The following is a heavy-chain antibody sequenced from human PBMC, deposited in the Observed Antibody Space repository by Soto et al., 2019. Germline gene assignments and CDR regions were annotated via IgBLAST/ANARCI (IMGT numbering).Heavy chain of an antibody. Sequence: EVQLVESGGGLVRPGRSLRLSCSTSGFTFGDYGMTWFRQAPGKGLEWVGLIRSKSYGKTTEYAASATDRFTISRDDSKRFAYLQMNSLKADDTAVYYCTRERWVYGDPMWYFDLWGRGSQVTVSS. J-gene: IGHJ2*01. D-gene: IGHD4-17*01. CDR2: IRSKSYGKTT. CDR1: GFTFGDYG. V-gene: IGHV3-49*05. CDR3: TRERWVYGDPMWYFDL.